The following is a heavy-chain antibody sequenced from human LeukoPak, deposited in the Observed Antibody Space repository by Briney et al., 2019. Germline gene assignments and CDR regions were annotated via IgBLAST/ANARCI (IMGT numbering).Heavy chain of an antibody. CDR2: IYYSGST. V-gene: IGHV4-59*01. D-gene: IGHD6-13*01. CDR3: ARARGGSSWYPGEGYYYGMDV. CDR1: GGSISSYY. J-gene: IGHJ6*02. Sequence: PSETLSLTCTVSGGSISSYYWSWIRQPPGKGLEWIGYIYYSGSTKYNPSLKSRVTISVDTSKNQFSLKLSSVTAADTAVYYCARARGGSSWYPGEGYYYGMDVWGQGTTVTVS.